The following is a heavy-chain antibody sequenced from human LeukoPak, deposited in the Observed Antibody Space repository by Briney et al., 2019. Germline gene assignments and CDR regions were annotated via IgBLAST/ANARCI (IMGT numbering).Heavy chain of an antibody. CDR3: AKECTIHYYYMDV. J-gene: IGHJ6*03. D-gene: IGHD3-3*01. V-gene: IGHV3-23*01. Sequence: PGGSLRLSCAASGFTFSDYAMSWVRQAPGKGLEWVSTVSGSGSSTYYPDSVKGRFTISRDNSKNTLYLQMNSLRAEDTAMYYCAKECTIHYYYMDVWGKGTTVTVSS. CDR2: VSGSGSST. CDR1: GFTFSDYA.